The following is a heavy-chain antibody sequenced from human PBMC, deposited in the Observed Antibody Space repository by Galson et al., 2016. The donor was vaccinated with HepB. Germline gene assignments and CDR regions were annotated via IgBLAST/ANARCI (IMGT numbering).Heavy chain of an antibody. V-gene: IGHV3-11*01. CDR3: AKEHYFGSGSYFDN. Sequence: SLRLSCAASGFTFSDYYMTWIRQAPGKGLEWVSPISSRGGSAIHYADSVKGRFTISRDNAKNSLFLQMNSLRAEDTAVYYCAKEHYFGSGSYFDNWGQGTLVTVSS. CDR2: ISSRGGSAI. D-gene: IGHD3-10*01. CDR1: GFTFSDYY. J-gene: IGHJ4*02.